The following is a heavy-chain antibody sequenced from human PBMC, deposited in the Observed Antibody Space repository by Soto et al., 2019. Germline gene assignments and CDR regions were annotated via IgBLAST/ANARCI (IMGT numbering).Heavy chain of an antibody. CDR1: GFTFSNYW. J-gene: IGHJ4*02. D-gene: IGHD3-22*01. Sequence: GGSLRLSCAASGFTFSNYWMNWVRQAPGKGLEWVANIKQDGSEKNYVDPVKGRFTISRDNAKNSLYLQMNSLSADDTAVFYCAKDGPDDSSGYFSFEYWGQGTLVTVSS. V-gene: IGHV3-7*03. CDR2: IKQDGSEK. CDR3: AKDGPDDSSGYFSFEY.